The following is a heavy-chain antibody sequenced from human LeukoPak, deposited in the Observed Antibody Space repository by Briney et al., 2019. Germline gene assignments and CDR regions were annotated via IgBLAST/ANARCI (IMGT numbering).Heavy chain of an antibody. D-gene: IGHD1-26*01. CDR2: IYYTGST. J-gene: IGHJ5*02. Sequence: SETLSLTCTVSGGSISTYYWSWVRQPPGKGLEWIGYIYYTGSTSYNPSLKSRVTMSLDASKNQFSLELNSVTPADTAVYYCARGGNYWPQWWFDPWGRGTLVSVSS. CDR1: GGSISTYY. V-gene: IGHV4-59*01. CDR3: ARGGNYWPQWWFDP.